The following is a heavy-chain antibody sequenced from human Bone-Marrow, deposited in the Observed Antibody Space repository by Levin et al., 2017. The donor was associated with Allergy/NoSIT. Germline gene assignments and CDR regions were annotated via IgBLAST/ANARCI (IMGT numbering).Heavy chain of an antibody. CDR1: GDSISSTSYY. CDR2: VYYNGIS. D-gene: IGHD3-9*01. V-gene: IGHV4-39*01. CDR3: ARHVGDYDRLTGYSPSHWFDP. Sequence: PSETLSLTCTVSGDSISSTSYYWAWIRQPPGKGLEWIGTVYYNGISYSNPSLKSRVIISVDTSQNHFSLRLGSVTAADTAVYYCARHVGDYDRLTGYSPSHWFDPWGQGTLVTVSS. J-gene: IGHJ5*02.